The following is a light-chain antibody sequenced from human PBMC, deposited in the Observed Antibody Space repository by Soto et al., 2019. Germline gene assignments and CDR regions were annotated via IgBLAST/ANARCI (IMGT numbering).Light chain of an antibody. Sequence: QSVLTQPPSASGTPGQGVTISCSGSTSNIGSNYVYWYQQLPGTAPKLLIYRNNQRPSGVPDRFSGSKSGTSASLAISGRRSDDEADYFCATSDDSMNGFYVFGTGTKLTVL. CDR2: RNN. V-gene: IGLV1-47*01. J-gene: IGLJ1*01. CDR1: TSNIGSNY. CDR3: ATSDDSMNGFYV.